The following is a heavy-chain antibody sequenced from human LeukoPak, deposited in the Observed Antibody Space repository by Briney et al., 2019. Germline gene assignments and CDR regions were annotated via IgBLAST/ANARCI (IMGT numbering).Heavy chain of an antibody. J-gene: IGHJ6*03. D-gene: IGHD2-15*01. CDR1: GFTFDDYG. V-gene: IGHV3-20*04. CDR3: ARGYCSGGSCYSYYYYNYMDV. CDR2: INWNGGST. Sequence: GGSLRLSCAASGFTFDDYGMSWVRQAPGKGLEWVSGINWNGGSTGYADSVKGRFTVSRDNAENSLYLQMNSLRAEDTALYYCARGYCSGGSCYSYYYYNYMDVWGKGTTVTVSS.